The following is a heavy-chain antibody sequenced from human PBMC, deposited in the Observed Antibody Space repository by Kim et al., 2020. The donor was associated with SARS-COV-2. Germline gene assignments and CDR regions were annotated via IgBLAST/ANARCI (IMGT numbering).Heavy chain of an antibody. V-gene: IGHV4-59*01. CDR2: FYYSGST. D-gene: IGHD2-15*01. CDR3: ARDAWPGSDGYFTL. J-gene: IGHJ4*02. CDR1: GGSISSYY. Sequence: SETLSLTCTVSGGSISSYYWSWIRQPPGKGLEWIGYFYYSGSTNYNPSLKSRVTISVDTSKNQFSLKLNSMTAADTAVYYCARDAWPGSDGYFTLWGQGTLVTVSS.